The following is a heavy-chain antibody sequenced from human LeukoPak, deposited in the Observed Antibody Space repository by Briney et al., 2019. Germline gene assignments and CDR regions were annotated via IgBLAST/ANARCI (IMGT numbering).Heavy chain of an antibody. CDR2: IYYSGNT. J-gene: IGHJ4*02. Sequence: SETLSLTCIVSGGSISTSAYYWGWIRQPPGEGLQWIGSIYYSGNTYYNSSLKSRVTISVDTSTSQFSLRLSSVTAADTAVYYCAREYYESSGYYSHFDYWGQGTLVTVSS. CDR3: AREYYESSGYYSHFDY. CDR1: GGSISTSAYY. D-gene: IGHD3-22*01. V-gene: IGHV4-39*02.